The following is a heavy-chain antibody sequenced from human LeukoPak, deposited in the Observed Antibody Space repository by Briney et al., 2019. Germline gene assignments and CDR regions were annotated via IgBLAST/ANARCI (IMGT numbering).Heavy chain of an antibody. Sequence: PSETLSLTCAVYGGSFSGYYWSWIRQPPGKGLEWIEEINHSGSTNYNPSLKSRVTISVDTSKNQFSLKLSSVTAADTAVYYCARDPFQLYYDSSWETDYWGQGTLVTVSS. CDR2: INHSGST. CDR1: GGSFSGYY. J-gene: IGHJ4*02. CDR3: ARDPFQLYYDSSWETDY. V-gene: IGHV4-34*01. D-gene: IGHD3-22*01.